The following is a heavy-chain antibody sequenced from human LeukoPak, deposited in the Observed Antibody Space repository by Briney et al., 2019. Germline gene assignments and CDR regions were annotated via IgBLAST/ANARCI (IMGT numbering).Heavy chain of an antibody. V-gene: IGHV1-69*13. CDR2: IIPIFGTA. CDR3: ARVGRLGIGRYYGMDV. D-gene: IGHD2-15*01. J-gene: IGHJ6*02. CDR1: GGTFSSYA. Sequence: SVKVSCKASGGTFSSYAISWVRQAPGQGLEWMGGIIPIFGTANYAQKFQGRVTITADESTSTAYMELSSLRSDDTAVYYCARVGRLGIGRYYGMDVWGQGTTVTVSS.